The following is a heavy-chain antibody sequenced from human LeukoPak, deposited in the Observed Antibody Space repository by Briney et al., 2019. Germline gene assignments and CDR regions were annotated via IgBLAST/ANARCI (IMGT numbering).Heavy chain of an antibody. V-gene: IGHV1-69*13. D-gene: IGHD3-3*01. J-gene: IGHJ4*02. CDR2: IKPMFGTG. CDR3: AREIFDSTSGVSQGFDY. Sequence: ASVKVSCKTSGGNSNFFAINWVRQAPGQGLEWMGVIKPMFGTGSVPNIATGDYAQKFQGRLSMNADESSTTAYMELSSLRSGDTAVYFCAREIFDSTSGVSQGFDYWGQGTLVTVSS. CDR1: GGNSNFFA.